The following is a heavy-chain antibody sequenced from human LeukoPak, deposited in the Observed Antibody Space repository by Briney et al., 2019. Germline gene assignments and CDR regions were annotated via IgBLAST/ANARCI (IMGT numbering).Heavy chain of an antibody. J-gene: IGHJ4*02. CDR2: IDSDGSST. Sequence: GGSLRLSCAASGFTFSSYWMHWVRHAPGKGLVWVSRIDSDGSSTSYADSAKGRFTISRDNAKNTEYLQINRLRAEDTAVYYCARVRSSGWSYFDYWGQGTLVTVSS. V-gene: IGHV3-74*01. D-gene: IGHD6-19*01. CDR1: GFTFSSYW. CDR3: ARVRSSGWSYFDY.